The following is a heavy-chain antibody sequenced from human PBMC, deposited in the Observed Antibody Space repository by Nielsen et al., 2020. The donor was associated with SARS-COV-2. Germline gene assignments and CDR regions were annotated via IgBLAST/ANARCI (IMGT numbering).Heavy chain of an antibody. V-gene: IGHV3-74*01. Sequence: GESLKISCSASGFTFSSTWMDWVRQAPGQGLVWVSRINPSGSGTAYADSVKGRFAVSRDNAENTVVLQIHSLRVEDTAVYYCASCQQLVPNNYGMDVWGQGTTVTVSS. J-gene: IGHJ6*02. D-gene: IGHD6-13*01. CDR3: ASCQQLVPNNYGMDV. CDR2: INPSGSGT. CDR1: GFTFSSTW.